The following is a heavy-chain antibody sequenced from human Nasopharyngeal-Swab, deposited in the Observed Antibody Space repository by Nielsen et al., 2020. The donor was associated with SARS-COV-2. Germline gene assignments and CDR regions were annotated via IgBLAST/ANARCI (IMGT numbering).Heavy chain of an antibody. J-gene: IGHJ4*02. CDR2: ISYDGSNK. V-gene: IGHV3-30*04. CDR3: ARSYEYYYGSGSYYKSAQDY. Sequence: GESLKISCAASGFTFSSYAMHWVRQAPGQGLEWVAVISYDGSNKYYADSVKGRFTISRDNSKNTLYLQMNSLRAEDTAVYYCARSYEYYYGSGSYYKSAQDYWGQGTLVTVSS. CDR1: GFTFSSYA. D-gene: IGHD3-10*01.